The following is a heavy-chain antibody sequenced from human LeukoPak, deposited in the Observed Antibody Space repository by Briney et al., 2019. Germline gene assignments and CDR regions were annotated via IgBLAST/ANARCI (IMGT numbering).Heavy chain of an antibody. V-gene: IGHV1-2*02. D-gene: IGHD6-19*01. CDR2: INPSSGDT. Sequence: ASVKVSCKASGYTLTGYYIHWVRQAPAQGLEWMGWINPSSGDTKYAQKFQGGVSMTRDTSITTAYMELSRLRSDDTAVYYCARDGGSGWSLDYWGQGTLVTVSS. CDR3: ARDGGSGWSLDY. J-gene: IGHJ4*02. CDR1: GYTLTGYY.